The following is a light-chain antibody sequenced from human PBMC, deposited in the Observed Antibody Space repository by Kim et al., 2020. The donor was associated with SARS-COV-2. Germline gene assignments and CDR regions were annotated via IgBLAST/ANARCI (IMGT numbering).Light chain of an antibody. CDR3: QPDVSSPYS. V-gene: IGKV3-20*01. CDR2: GAS. Sequence: EIVLTQSPGTLSLSPGERATLSCRASQSVSSSYLAWYQQKPGQAPRLLIYGASSRATGIPDRFSGSGSGTDFTLTISRLEPEDFAVYSCQPDVSSPYSFGQGTKLEI. J-gene: IGKJ2*03. CDR1: QSVSSSY.